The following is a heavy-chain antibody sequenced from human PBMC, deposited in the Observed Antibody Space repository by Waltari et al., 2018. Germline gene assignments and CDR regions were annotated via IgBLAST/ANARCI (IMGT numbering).Heavy chain of an antibody. CDR2: IYTSGST. CDR1: GGSISSYY. J-gene: IGHJ6*03. CDR3: AREVAAAGFYYYYYMDV. Sequence: QVQLQESGPGLVKPSETLSLTCTVSGGSISSYYWSWLRQPAGKGLEWIGRIYTSGSTNYNPSLKSRVTMSVDTSKNQFSLKLSSVTAADTAVYYCAREVAAAGFYYYYYMDVWGKGTTVTISS. D-gene: IGHD6-13*01. V-gene: IGHV4-4*07.